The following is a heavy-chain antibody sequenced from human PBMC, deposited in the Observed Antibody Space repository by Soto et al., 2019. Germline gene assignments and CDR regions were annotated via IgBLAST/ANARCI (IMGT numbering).Heavy chain of an antibody. CDR1: GFTFSSYW. D-gene: IGHD6-6*01. CDR2: IKQDGSEK. V-gene: IGHV3-7*01. J-gene: IGHJ4*02. CDR3: ASSQASIAARPVDY. Sequence: VGSLRLSCAASGFTFSSYWMRWVRQAPGKGLEWVANIKQDGSEKYYVDSVKGRFTISRDNAKNSLYLQMNSLRAEDTAVYYCASSQASIAARPVDYWGQGTLVTVSS.